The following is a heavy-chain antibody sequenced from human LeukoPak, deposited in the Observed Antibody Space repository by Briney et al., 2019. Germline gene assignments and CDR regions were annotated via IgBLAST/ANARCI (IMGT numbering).Heavy chain of an antibody. CDR1: GGSISSYY. J-gene: IGHJ4*02. Sequence: LSLTCTVSGGSISSYYWSWIRQPAGKGLEWISSISSSGASIYYAGSVRGRFTISRDNAKNSVSLQMNSLRAEDTAVYYCVKGAQQWLPQTYFDSWGQGTLVTVSS. V-gene: IGHV3-11*01. CDR2: ISSSGASI. CDR3: VKGAQQWLPQTYFDS. D-gene: IGHD6-19*01.